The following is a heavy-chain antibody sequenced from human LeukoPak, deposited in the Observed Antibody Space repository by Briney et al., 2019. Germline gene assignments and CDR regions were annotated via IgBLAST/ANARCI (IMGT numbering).Heavy chain of an antibody. CDR2: INHSGST. Sequence: PGGSLRLSCAASGFTFSSYAMSWVRQAPGKGLEWIGEINHSGSTNYNPSLKSRVTISVDTSKNQFSLKLSSVTAADTAVYYCARGGYCSGGSCYHYYYYYGMDVWGQGTTVTVSS. CDR3: ARGGYCSGGSCYHYYYYYGMDV. D-gene: IGHD2-15*01. J-gene: IGHJ6*02. CDR1: GFTFSSYA. V-gene: IGHV4-34*01.